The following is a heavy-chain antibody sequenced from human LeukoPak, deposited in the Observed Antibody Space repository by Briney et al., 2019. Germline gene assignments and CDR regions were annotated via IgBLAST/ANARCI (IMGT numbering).Heavy chain of an antibody. CDR1: EITFYTFW. Sequence: PGGSLLLFSGASEITFYTFWKHWVRQAPGKGLVWVARVDRDGSNTNYADSVKCRFTVSRDNSKNALYLEMNSLRVEDTAVYYCAGGGLSGFDRRGQG. D-gene: IGHD3-9*01. CDR3: AGGGLSGFDR. J-gene: IGHJ4*02. V-gene: IGHV3-74*01. CDR2: VDRDGSNT.